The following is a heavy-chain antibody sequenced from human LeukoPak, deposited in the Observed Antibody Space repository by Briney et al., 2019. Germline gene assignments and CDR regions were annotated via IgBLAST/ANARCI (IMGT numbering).Heavy chain of an antibody. CDR2: ISVGSTT. CDR1: GLTFSSYA. Sequence: GGSLRLSRAASGLTFSSYALSWVRQAPGRGLDWVSSISVGSTTYYLDSVKGRFTISRDNSKSTLYLQMHSLRAEDTALYYCAKCNLDNCREGFDIWSQGTMVTVSS. V-gene: IGHV3-23*01. CDR3: AKCNLDNCREGFDI. J-gene: IGHJ3*02. D-gene: IGHD1-1*01.